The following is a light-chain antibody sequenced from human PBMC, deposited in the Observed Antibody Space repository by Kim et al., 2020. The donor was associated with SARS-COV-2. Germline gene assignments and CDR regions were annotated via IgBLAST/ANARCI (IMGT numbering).Light chain of an antibody. J-gene: IGLJ3*02. CDR2: QDT. CDR3: QAWDDTYIV. Sequence: SYELTQPPSVSVSPGQTASITCSGHRLGGKFTSWYHQRAGQSPLLVIYQDTKRPSGIPERFSGTNSGSTATLTISGTPSFDEGDYYCQAWDDTYIVFGGG. V-gene: IGLV3-1*01. CDR1: RLGGKF.